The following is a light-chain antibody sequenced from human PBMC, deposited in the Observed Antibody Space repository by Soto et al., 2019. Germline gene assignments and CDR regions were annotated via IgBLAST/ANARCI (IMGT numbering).Light chain of an antibody. Sequence: DIQMTQSPSSMSASVGDRVTITCRASQSISSYLNWYQQKPVKAPKLLIYAAFSLQSGVPSRFSGSGSGTDFTLTISSLQPEDFATYYCQQSYSTLAFGGGTKVEIK. V-gene: IGKV1-39*01. J-gene: IGKJ4*01. CDR2: AAF. CDR3: QQSYSTLA. CDR1: QSISSY.